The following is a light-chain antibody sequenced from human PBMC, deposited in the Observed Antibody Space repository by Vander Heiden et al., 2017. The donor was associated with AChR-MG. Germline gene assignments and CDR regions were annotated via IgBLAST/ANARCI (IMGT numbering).Light chain of an antibody. Sequence: AIRITQSPSSFSASTGDRVTITCRASQGISSYLAWYQQKPGKAPKLLIYAASTLQSGVPSRFSGSGSGTDFTLTISCLQSEDFATYYCRQYYSYPITFGPGTKVDIK. CDR3: RQYYSYPIT. CDR2: AAS. CDR1: QGISSY. J-gene: IGKJ3*01. V-gene: IGKV1-8*01.